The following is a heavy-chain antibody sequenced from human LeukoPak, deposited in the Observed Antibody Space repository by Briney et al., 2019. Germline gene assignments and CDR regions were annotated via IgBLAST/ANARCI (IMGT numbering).Heavy chain of an antibody. V-gene: IGHV3-23*01. Sequence: PGGSLRLSCAASGFTFSSYAVSWVRQAPGKGLEWVSAISGSGGSTYYADSVKGRFTISRDNSKNTLYLQMNSLRAEDTAVYYCAKDGRRGRGSTLKGFIYYYYGMDVWGQGTTVTVSS. CDR3: AKDGRRGRGSTLKGFIYYYYGMDV. CDR1: GFTFSSYA. D-gene: IGHD5-12*01. J-gene: IGHJ6*02. CDR2: ISGSGGST.